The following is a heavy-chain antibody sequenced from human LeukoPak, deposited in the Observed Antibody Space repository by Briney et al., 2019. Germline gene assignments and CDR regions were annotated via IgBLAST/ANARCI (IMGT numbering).Heavy chain of an antibody. CDR1: GYTFTGYY. D-gene: IGHD5-18*01. CDR2: INPNSGGT. CDR3: ARTSPLIQLWLRGWFDP. J-gene: IGHJ5*02. V-gene: IGHV1-2*02. Sequence: SVKVSCKASGYTFTGYYMHWVRQAPGQGLEWMGWINPNSGGTNYAHKFQGRVTMTRDTSISTAYMELSRLRSDDTAVYYCARTSPLIQLWLRGWFDPWGQGTLVTVSS.